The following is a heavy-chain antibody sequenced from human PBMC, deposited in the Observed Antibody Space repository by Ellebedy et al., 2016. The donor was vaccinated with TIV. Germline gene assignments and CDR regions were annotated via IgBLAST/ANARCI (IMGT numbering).Heavy chain of an antibody. CDR2: ISAGGNT. Sequence: GGSLRLSCAASGFTVSSSYMNWVRQAPGKGLEWVSGISAGGNTYYADSVKGRFTISRDNSKNTLYLQMNSLRAEDTAVYYCAKDRWPLATVSGLVSDYWGQGTLVTVSS. J-gene: IGHJ4*02. CDR3: AKDRWPLATVSGLVSDY. V-gene: IGHV3-53*01. CDR1: GFTVSSSY. D-gene: IGHD3/OR15-3a*01.